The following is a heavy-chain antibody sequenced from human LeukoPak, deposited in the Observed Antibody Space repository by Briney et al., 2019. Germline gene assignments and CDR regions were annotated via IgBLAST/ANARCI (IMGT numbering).Heavy chain of an antibody. Sequence: SETLSLTCAVYGGSFSGYYWSWIRLPPGKGLEWIGEINHSGSTNYNPSLKSRVTISVDTSKNQFSLKLSSVTAADTAVYYCARAGSGSAIDYWGQGTLVTVSS. CDR1: GGSFSGYY. V-gene: IGHV4-34*01. CDR3: ARAGSGSAIDY. J-gene: IGHJ4*02. D-gene: IGHD3-10*01. CDR2: INHSGST.